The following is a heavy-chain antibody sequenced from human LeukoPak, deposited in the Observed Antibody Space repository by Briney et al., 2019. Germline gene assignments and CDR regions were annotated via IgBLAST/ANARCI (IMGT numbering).Heavy chain of an antibody. V-gene: IGHV3-23*01. D-gene: IGHD6-13*01. CDR3: AKPPGSSWYGYFDY. J-gene: IGHJ4*02. CDR1: GFTFSSYA. Sequence: GGSLRLSCAASGFTFSSYAMSSVRQAPGKGLEWVSAISGSGGSTYYADSVKSRFTISRDNSKNTLYLQMNSLRAEDTAVYYCAKPPGSSWYGYFDYWGQGTLVTVSS. CDR2: ISGSGGST.